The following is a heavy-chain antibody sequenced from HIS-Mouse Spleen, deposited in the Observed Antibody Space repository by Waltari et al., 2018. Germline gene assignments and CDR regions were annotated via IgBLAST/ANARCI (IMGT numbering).Heavy chain of an antibody. CDR3: AREIPYSSSWYDWYFDL. Sequence: QLQLQESGPGLVKPSETLSLTCTVSGCSISSSSYYWSWIRQPPGKGLEWIGSSYSSGSTYYKPSLKSRVTISVDTSKNQFSLKLSSVTAADTAVYYCAREIPYSSSWYDWYFDLWGRGTLVTVSS. J-gene: IGHJ2*01. V-gene: IGHV4-39*07. CDR1: GCSISSSSYY. CDR2: SYSSGST. D-gene: IGHD6-13*01.